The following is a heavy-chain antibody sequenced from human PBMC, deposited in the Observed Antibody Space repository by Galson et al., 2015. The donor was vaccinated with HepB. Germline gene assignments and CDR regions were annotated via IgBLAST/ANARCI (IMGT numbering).Heavy chain of an antibody. CDR3: ARGGGVIDRYFDP. CDR2: IWYDGSNK. D-gene: IGHD3-10*01. J-gene: IGHJ2*01. Sequence: SLRLSCAASGFTFSSYGMHWVRQAPGKGLEWVAVIWYDGSNKYYADSVKGRFTISRDNSKNTLYLQMNSLRAEDTAVYYCARGGGVIDRYFDPWGRGTLVTVSS. V-gene: IGHV3-33*01. CDR1: GFTFSSYG.